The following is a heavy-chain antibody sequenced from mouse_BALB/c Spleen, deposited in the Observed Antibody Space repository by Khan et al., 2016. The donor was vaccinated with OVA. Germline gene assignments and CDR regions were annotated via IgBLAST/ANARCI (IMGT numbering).Heavy chain of an antibody. D-gene: IGHD1-1*01. CDR1: GYSFTSYY. V-gene: IGHV1-31*01. Sequence: EVQLQESGPELMKPGASVKISCKASGYSFTSYYIHWVKQSHGKTLEWIGYIDPFNGGSTYNQKFKGKATLTVDKSSSTAYMHLSSLTSEDSAVYYCKRHVSTSWFAYWGQGTLVTVSA. CDR3: KRHVSTSWFAY. J-gene: IGHJ3*01. CDR2: IDPFNGGS.